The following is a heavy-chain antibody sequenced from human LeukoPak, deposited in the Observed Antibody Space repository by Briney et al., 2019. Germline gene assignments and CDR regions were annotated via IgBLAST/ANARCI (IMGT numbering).Heavy chain of an antibody. D-gene: IGHD3-3*01. Sequence: GGSLRLSCAASGFSFSGYSMNWVRQAPGKGLEWLSCISSISSYRHYADSVKGRFTISRDNSKNTLYLQMNSLRAEDTAVYYCAKVYHVFWSGYLDYWGQGTLVTVSS. CDR1: GFSFSGYS. J-gene: IGHJ4*02. CDR2: ISSISSYR. CDR3: AKVYHVFWSGYLDY. V-gene: IGHV3-21*04.